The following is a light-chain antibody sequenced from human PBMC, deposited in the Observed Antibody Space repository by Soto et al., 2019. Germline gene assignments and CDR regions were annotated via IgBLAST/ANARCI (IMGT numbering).Light chain of an antibody. CDR3: AAWDDSLSGRV. J-gene: IGLJ2*01. CDR2: QNL. CDR1: SSNIGNNY. V-gene: IGLV1-47*01. Sequence: QSVLTQPPSASVTPGQWVTISCSGSSSNIGNNYVFWYQHLPGTAPKLLIYQNLQRPSGVPDRFSGSKSGTSASLAISGLRSEDEADYYCAAWDDSLSGRVFGGGTKVTVL.